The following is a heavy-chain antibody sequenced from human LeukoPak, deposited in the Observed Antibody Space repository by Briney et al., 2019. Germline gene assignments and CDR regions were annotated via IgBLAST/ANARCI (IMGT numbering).Heavy chain of an antibody. J-gene: IGHJ4*02. CDR3: AKDRGSGLLWFGELLTTFDY. CDR1: GFTFSRYA. V-gene: IGHV3-23*01. D-gene: IGHD3-10*01. CDR2: ITQTGGET. Sequence: GSLRLSCVTSGFTFSRYAMSWVRLVPAKGLEWVSSITQTGGETYYTDSVKGRFTISRDNSKNTLYLQMNSLRAEDTAVYYCAKDRGSGLLWFGELLTTFDYWGQGTLVTVSS.